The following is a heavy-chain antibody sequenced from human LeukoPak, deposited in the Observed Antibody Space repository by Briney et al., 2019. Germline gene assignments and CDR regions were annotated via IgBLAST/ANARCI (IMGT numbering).Heavy chain of an antibody. J-gene: IGHJ6*03. CDR3: AKAGGLDHYYYMDV. Sequence: GGSLRLSCAASGFTFSSYAMSWVRQAPGKGLEWVSAISGSGGNTYYADSVKGRLTISRDNSRNTLFLQINSLRAEDTAVYYCAKAGGLDHYYYMDVWGKGTTVTVSS. CDR1: GFTFSSYA. V-gene: IGHV3-23*01. CDR2: ISGSGGNT.